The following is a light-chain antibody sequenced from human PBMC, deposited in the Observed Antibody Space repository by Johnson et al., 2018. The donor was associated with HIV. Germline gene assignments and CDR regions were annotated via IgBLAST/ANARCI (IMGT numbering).Light chain of an antibody. Sequence: QSVLSQPPSVSAAPGQKVTISCSGSYSNIANNYVSWYQQLPGAAPKLLIYKDDTRPSGIPDRFSGSKSGTSATLGITGLQTGDEADYYCGTWDSSLSAGGVFGTGTKVTVL. V-gene: IGLV1-51*02. CDR2: KDD. CDR1: YSNIANNY. J-gene: IGLJ1*01. CDR3: GTWDSSLSAGGV.